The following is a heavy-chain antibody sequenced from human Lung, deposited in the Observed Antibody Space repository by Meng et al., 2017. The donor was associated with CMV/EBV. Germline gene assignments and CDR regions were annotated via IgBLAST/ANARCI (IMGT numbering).Heavy chain of an antibody. J-gene: IGHJ4*02. CDR1: GGSISSSNW. V-gene: IGHV4-4*02. CDR3: ARVGQWLPIDY. D-gene: IGHD6-19*01. CDR2: IYHSGST. Sequence: GRLQESGPGRWSPSGTLSRTCAVSGGSISSSNWWSWVRQPPGKGLEWIGEIYHSGSTNYNPSLKSRVTISVDKSKNQFSLNLSSVTAADTAVYYCARVGQWLPIDYWGQGTLVTVSS.